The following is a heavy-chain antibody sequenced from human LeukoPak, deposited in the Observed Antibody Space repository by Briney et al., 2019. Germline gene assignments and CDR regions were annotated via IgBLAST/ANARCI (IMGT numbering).Heavy chain of an antibody. CDR2: IYYGGST. V-gene: IGHV4-31*03. Sequence: SETLSLTFIFSGDSISSGGYYWSWIRRHRGRRLEWIGLIYYGGSTYYNPFRKCRVTISVDTSKNQFSLKLSSVTDADTAVYYCARERDTAMGLDYWGQGTLVTVSS. D-gene: IGHD5-18*01. J-gene: IGHJ4*02. CDR1: GDSISSGGYY. CDR3: ARERDTAMGLDY.